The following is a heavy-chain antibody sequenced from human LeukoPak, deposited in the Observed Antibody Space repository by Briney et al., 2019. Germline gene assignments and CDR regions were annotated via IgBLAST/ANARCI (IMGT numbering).Heavy chain of an antibody. Sequence: SETLSLTCTVSGGSTSSGSYYWSWIRQPAGKGLEWIGRIYTSGSTNYNPSLKSRVTISLDMSKNQFSLKLSSVTAADTAVYYCARDPNKSSSWYRLYGMDVWGQGTTVTVSS. CDR3: ARDPNKSSSWYRLYGMDV. V-gene: IGHV4-61*02. CDR2: IYTSGST. D-gene: IGHD6-13*01. CDR1: GGSTSSGSYY. J-gene: IGHJ6*02.